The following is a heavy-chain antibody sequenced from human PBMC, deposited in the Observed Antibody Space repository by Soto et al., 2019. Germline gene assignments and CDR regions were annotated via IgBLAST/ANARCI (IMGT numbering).Heavy chain of an antibody. Sequence: ASVKVSCKASGYTFTSYAMHWVRQAPGQRLEWMGWINAGNGNTKYSQKFQGRVTITRDTSASTAYMELSSLRSEDTAVYYCARGFLPVPVFNGYYYDSSGYSSPVYNWFDPWGQGTLVTVSS. CDR2: INAGNGNT. J-gene: IGHJ5*02. CDR3: ARGFLPVPVFNGYYYDSSGYSSPVYNWFDP. D-gene: IGHD3-22*01. CDR1: GYTFTSYA. V-gene: IGHV1-3*01.